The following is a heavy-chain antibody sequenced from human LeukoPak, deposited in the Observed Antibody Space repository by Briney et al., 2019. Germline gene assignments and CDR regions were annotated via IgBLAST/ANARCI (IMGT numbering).Heavy chain of an antibody. V-gene: IGHV1-8*03. CDR3: ARGFDWLEYYFDY. D-gene: IGHD3-9*01. CDR2: MNPNSGYT. CDR1: GYTFTSYG. J-gene: IGHJ4*02. Sequence: ASVKVSCKASGYTFTSYGINWVRQATGQGLEWMAWMNPNSGYTGYAQKFQGRVTLTRDTSITTAYMELNRLRSDDTAVYYCARGFDWLEYYFDYWGQGTLVTVSS.